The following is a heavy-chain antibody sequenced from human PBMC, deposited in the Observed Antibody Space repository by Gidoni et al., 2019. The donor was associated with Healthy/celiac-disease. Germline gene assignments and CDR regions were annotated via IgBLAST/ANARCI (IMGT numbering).Heavy chain of an antibody. CDR3: AKDSPPDYFDY. V-gene: IGHV3-30*18. CDR2: ISYDGSNK. Sequence: SCAASGFTFSSYGMHWVRQAPGKGLEWVAVISYDGSNKYYADSVKGRFTISRDNSKNTLYLQMNSLRAEDTAVYYCAKDSPPDYFDYWGQGTLVTVSS. CDR1: GFTFSSYG. J-gene: IGHJ4*02.